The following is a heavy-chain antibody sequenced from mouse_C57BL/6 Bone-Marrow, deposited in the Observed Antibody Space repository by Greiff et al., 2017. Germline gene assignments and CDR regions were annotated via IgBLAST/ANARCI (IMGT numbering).Heavy chain of an antibody. CDR2: FTMYSDAT. Sequence: QVQLQQSGAELVRPGSSVKLSCKASYFAFMASAMHWVKQRPGHGLEWIGSFTMYSDATEYSENFKGKATLTANKSSSTAYMELSSLTSEDSSVYYCARSWIYYDAMDYWGQGTSVTVSS. CDR3: ARSWIYYDAMDY. CDR1: YFAFMASA. V-gene: IGHV1-49*01. D-gene: IGHD2-1*01. J-gene: IGHJ4*01.